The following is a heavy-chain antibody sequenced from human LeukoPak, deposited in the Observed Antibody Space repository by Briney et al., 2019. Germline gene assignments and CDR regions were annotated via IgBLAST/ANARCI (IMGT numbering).Heavy chain of an antibody. J-gene: IGHJ3*02. D-gene: IGHD6-19*01. CDR1: EFTFSRYT. CDR2: ISGSGDAT. Sequence: RGSLRLSCAASEFTFSRYTMNWVRQAPGKGLEWVSSISGSGDATFYADSVKGRFTISRDNSKNTLYLQMNSLSREDTAVYYCARRGGSSGWGDFDIWGQGTMVTVSS. V-gene: IGHV3-23*01. CDR3: ARRGGSSGWGDFDI.